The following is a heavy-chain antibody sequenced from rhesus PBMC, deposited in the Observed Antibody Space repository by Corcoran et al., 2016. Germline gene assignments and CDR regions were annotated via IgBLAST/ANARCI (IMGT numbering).Heavy chain of an antibody. J-gene: IGHJ6*01. CDR1: GFSISTTGTG. D-gene: IGHD3-16*01. V-gene: IGHV2-95*01. Sequence: QVTLKESGPALVKPTQTLTLTCTFSGFSISTTGTGVGWIRQTPGKALEWLASIYWKESKYNSTPLQSRLTIANDASKNQAVLTTTNMDPVHTATYYCARDYYFGSYYDMYGLDAWGQGVVVTVSS. CDR3: ARDYYFGSYYDMYGLDA. CDR2: IYWKESK.